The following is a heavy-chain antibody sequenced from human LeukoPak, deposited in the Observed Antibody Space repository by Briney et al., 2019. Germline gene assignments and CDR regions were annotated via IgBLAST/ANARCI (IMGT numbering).Heavy chain of an antibody. CDR3: AKMNYRTRDYMDV. CDR1: GFTFSSYS. D-gene: IGHD1-7*01. Sequence: GGSLRLSCAASGFTFSSYSMNWVRRAPGKGLEWVAAISTTGASIYYADSVKGRFTISRDNAKNSLYLQMNSLRAENTAVYYCAKMNYRTRDYMDVWGKGTTVTVSS. CDR2: ISTTGASI. J-gene: IGHJ6*03. V-gene: IGHV3-21*04.